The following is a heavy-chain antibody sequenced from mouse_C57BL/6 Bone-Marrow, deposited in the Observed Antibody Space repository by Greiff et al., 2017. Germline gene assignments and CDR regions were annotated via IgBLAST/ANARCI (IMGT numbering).Heavy chain of an antibody. Sequence: VQLQQSGAELVRPGASVKLSCTASGFNFTADYMHWVKQRPEQGLEWIGWIDPENGDTKYASKFQGKATITADTSSNTAYLQLSSLTSEDTAVYYCTLGPNFDYWGQGTTLTVSS. V-gene: IGHV14-4*01. CDR3: TLGPNFDY. D-gene: IGHD4-1*01. J-gene: IGHJ2*01. CDR1: GFNFTADY. CDR2: IDPENGDT.